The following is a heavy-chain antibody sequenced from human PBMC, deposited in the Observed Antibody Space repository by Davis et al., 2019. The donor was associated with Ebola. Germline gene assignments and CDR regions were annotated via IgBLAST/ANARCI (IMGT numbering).Heavy chain of an antibody. V-gene: IGHV3-7*01. Sequence: SLNISCASSGFTFSSYWMSWVRQAPGKGLEWVANIKEDGSEKHYVDSVKGRFTISRDNAKNSLYVQMNSLRAEETGVYYCASSYGMDVWGKGTTVTVSS. CDR2: IKEDGSEK. J-gene: IGHJ6*04. CDR1: GFTFSSYW. CDR3: ASSYGMDV.